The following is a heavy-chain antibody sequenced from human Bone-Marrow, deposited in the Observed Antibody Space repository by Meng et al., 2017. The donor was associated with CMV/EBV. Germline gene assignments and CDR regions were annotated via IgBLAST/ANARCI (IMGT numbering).Heavy chain of an antibody. J-gene: IGHJ4*02. CDR2: IYHSGTT. CDR1: GGSISSGDYF. D-gene: IGHD3-10*01. V-gene: IGHV4-30-4*08. CDR3: ASLGLRGNSFDF. Sequence: VSGGSISSGDYFWNWSRQPPGKGLEWIGYIYHSGTTYYKPSLRSRITISVDTSKNQFSLNLTSVTAADTAVYYCASLGLRGNSFDFWGQGSLVTVSS.